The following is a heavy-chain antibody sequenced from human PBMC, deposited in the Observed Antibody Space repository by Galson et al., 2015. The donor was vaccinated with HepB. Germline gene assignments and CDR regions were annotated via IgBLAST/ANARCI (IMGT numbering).Heavy chain of an antibody. CDR2: IYSGGST. Sequence: SLRLSCAASGITVSNNYMNWVRQAPGKGLEWVSLIYSGGSTYCADSVKGRFTISRDNSKNTLYLQMNSLRAEDTAIYYCARDPAAAAQGNYGWGQGTLVTVSS. J-gene: IGHJ4*02. V-gene: IGHV3-66*01. CDR3: ARDPAAAAQGNYG. D-gene: IGHD6-13*01. CDR1: GITVSNNY.